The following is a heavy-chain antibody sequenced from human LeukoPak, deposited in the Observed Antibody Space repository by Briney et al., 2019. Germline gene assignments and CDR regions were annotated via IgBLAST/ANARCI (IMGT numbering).Heavy chain of an antibody. CDR2: INHSGST. V-gene: IGHV4-34*01. CDR1: GGSFSGYY. Sequence: PSETLSLTCAVYGGSFSGYYWSWIRQPPGKGLEWIGEINHSGSTNYNPSLKSRVTISVDTSKNQFSLKLSSVTAADTAVYYCARGPLSRDSSSWYRPYAEYFQHWGQGTLVTVSS. D-gene: IGHD6-13*01. J-gene: IGHJ1*01. CDR3: ARGPLSRDSSSWYRPYAEYFQH.